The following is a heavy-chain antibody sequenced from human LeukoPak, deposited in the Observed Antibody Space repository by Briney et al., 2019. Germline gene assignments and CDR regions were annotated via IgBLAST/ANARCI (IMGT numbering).Heavy chain of an antibody. CDR3: ARGGGLDA. J-gene: IGHJ6*02. CDR1: GFTFSSYW. Sequence: GGSLRLSCAASGFTFSSYWMNWARQAPGKGLEWVASINHNGNVNYYVDSVKGRFTISRDNAMNSLYLQMSNLRAEDTAVYFCARGGGLDAWGQGATVTVSS. CDR2: INHNGNVN. D-gene: IGHD3-16*01. V-gene: IGHV3-7*03.